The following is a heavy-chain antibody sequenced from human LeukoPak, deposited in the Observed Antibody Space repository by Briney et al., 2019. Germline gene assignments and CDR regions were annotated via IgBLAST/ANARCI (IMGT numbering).Heavy chain of an antibody. CDR2: ISSSSSTI. D-gene: IGHD2-2*01. CDR3: ARGPHTSYYYYYYMDV. J-gene: IGHJ6*03. CDR1: GFTFSSYS. V-gene: IGHV3-48*01. Sequence: GGSLRLSCAASGFTFSSYSMNWVRQAPGKGLEWVSYISSSSSTIYYAYSVKGRFTISRDNAKNSLYLQMNSLRAEDTAVYYCARGPHTSYYYYYYMDVWGKGTTVTVS.